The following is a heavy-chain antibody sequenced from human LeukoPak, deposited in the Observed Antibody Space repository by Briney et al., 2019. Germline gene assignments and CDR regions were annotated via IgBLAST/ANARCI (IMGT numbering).Heavy chain of an antibody. CDR3: ARSPPGIAVAGTFDY. CDR1: GGSFSGYY. V-gene: IGHV4-59*01. CDR2: IYYSGST. Sequence: SETLSLTCAVYGGSFSGYYWSWIRQPPGKGLEWIGYIYYSGSTNYNPSLKSRVTISVDTSKNQFSLKLSSVTAADTAVYYCARSPPGIAVAGTFDYWGQGTLVTVSS. J-gene: IGHJ4*02. D-gene: IGHD6-19*01.